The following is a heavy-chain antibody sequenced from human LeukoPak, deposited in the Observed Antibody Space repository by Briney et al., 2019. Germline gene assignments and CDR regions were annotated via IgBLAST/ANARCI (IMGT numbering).Heavy chain of an antibody. CDR3: AKDTSMFSSGQKVY. Sequence: PGGSLRLSCAASGFTFSSYAMSWVRQAPGKGLEWVSAISGSGGSTYYADSVKGRFTISRDNSKNTLYLQMNSLRAEDTAVYYCAKDTSMFSSGQKVYWGQGTLVTVSS. D-gene: IGHD3-22*01. CDR2: ISGSGGST. J-gene: IGHJ4*02. V-gene: IGHV3-23*01. CDR1: GFTFSSYA.